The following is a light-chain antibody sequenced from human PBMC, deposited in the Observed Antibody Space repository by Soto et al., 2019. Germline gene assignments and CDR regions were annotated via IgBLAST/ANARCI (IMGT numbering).Light chain of an antibody. CDR2: EGF. CDR3: CSYAGDNSFMV. Sequence: QSALTQPASVSGSPGQSITISCTGTSSDVGSYNLVSWYQQHPGKAPKLMIYEGFKWPSGVSNRFSGSKSGNTASLTISGLQAEDEADYYCCSYAGDNSFMVFGAGTKLTVL. CDR1: SSDVGSYNL. V-gene: IGLV2-23*03. J-gene: IGLJ2*01.